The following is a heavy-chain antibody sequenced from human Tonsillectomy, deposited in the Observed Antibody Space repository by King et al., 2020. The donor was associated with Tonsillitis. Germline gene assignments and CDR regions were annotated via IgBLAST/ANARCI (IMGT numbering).Heavy chain of an antibody. D-gene: IGHD3-16*01. V-gene: IGHV4-34*01. Sequence: HVQLQQWGAGLLKPSETLSLTCDVYGGSFSGYYWSWIRQPPGKGLEWIGEINHSGSTNYNPSLKSRVTISVDTSKNQFSLKPSSVTAADTAVYYCATLGDPVLPWGQGTLVTVSS. CDR3: ATLGDPVLP. CDR2: INHSGST. CDR1: GGSFSGYY. J-gene: IGHJ5*02.